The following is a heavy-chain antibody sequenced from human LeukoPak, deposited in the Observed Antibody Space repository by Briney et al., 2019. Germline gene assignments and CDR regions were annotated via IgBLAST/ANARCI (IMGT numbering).Heavy chain of an antibody. Sequence: ASVKVSCKASGYTFTSYGISWVRQAPGQGLEWMGWISAYNGNTNYAQKLQGRVTMTTDTSTSTAYTELRSLRSDDTAVYYCARWGPSGQKRWYFDLWGRGTLVTVSS. CDR1: GYTFTSYG. CDR2: ISAYNGNT. V-gene: IGHV1-18*01. CDR3: ARWGPSGQKRWYFDL. J-gene: IGHJ2*01. D-gene: IGHD2-15*01.